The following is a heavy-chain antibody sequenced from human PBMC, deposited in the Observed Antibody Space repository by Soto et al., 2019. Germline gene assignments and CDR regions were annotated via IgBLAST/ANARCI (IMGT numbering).Heavy chain of an antibody. J-gene: IGHJ4*02. D-gene: IGHD2-2*01. V-gene: IGHV3-30-3*01. Sequence: WWSLRLCCAASGFAFSSYAMHWFRQAPGKGLEWVAVISYDGSNKYYADSVKGRFTISRDNSKNTLYPQMNSLRAEDTAVYYCARYQQALDYWGQGTLVTVSS. CDR2: ISYDGSNK. CDR3: ARYQQALDY. CDR1: GFAFSSYA.